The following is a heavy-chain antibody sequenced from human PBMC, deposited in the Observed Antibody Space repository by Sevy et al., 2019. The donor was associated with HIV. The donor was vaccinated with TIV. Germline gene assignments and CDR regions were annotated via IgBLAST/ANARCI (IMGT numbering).Heavy chain of an antibody. CDR2: IWYDGSNK. Sequence: GGCLRLSCAASGFTFSSYGMHWVRQAPGKGLEWVGVIWYDGSNKYYADSVKGRFTISRDNSKNTLYLQMNSLRAEDTAVYYCARGAITIFGVVDLGYYGMDVWGQGTTVTVSS. D-gene: IGHD3-3*01. CDR3: ARGAITIFGVVDLGYYGMDV. J-gene: IGHJ6*02. CDR1: GFTFSSYG. V-gene: IGHV3-33*01.